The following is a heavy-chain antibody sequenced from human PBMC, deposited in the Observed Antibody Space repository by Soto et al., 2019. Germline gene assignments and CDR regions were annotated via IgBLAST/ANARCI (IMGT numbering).Heavy chain of an antibody. V-gene: IGHV4-30-4*01. Sequence: SETLSLTCTVSGGSVTSGNYYWSWIRQPPGKGLEWIGYIYYSGGTYYNPSLKSRVTISVDSSKNQFSLKLSSVTAADTALYYCARVLASIPSWFDPWGQGTLVTVSS. CDR3: ARVLASIPSWFDP. CDR2: IYYSGGT. D-gene: IGHD2-2*02. CDR1: GGSVTSGNYY. J-gene: IGHJ5*02.